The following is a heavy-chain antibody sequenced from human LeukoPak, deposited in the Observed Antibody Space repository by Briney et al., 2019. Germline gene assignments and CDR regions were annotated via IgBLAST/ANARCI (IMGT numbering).Heavy chain of an antibody. CDR3: ARDVPNSRAGPFDI. J-gene: IGHJ3*02. CDR1: GFTFSGYS. V-gene: IGHV3-48*02. CDR2: ILATGRTI. Sequence: PGGSLRFSCAASGFTFSGYSMNWVRQAPGKGLEWVSYILATGRTIFYADSVRGRFTVSRDNAKNSLYLQMNSLRDDDTAVYYCARDVPNSRAGPFDIWGQGTKVTVSS. D-gene: IGHD6-13*01.